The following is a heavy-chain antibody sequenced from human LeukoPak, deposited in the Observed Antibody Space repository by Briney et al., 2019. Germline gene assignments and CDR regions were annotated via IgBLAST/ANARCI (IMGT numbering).Heavy chain of an antibody. V-gene: IGHV1-46*01. D-gene: IGHD3-22*01. CDR2: INPSGGST. J-gene: IGHJ4*02. Sequence: GASVKVSCKASGYSFTSYSMHWVRQAPGQGLEWMGIINPSGGSTSYAQKFQGRVTMTRDTSTNTVYMELSSLRSEDTAVYYCARDGSSGSGDYWGQGALVAVSS. CDR3: ARDGSSGSGDY. CDR1: GYSFTSYS.